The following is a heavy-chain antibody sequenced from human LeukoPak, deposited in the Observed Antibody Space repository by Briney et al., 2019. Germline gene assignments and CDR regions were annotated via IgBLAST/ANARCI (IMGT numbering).Heavy chain of an antibody. V-gene: IGHV3-21*01. J-gene: IGHJ3*02. CDR2: ISSSSSYI. CDR1: GFTFSSYW. CDR3: ARDYHLERAFDI. Sequence: GGSLRLSCAASGFTFSSYWMSWVRQAPGKGLEWVSSISSSSSYIYYADSVKGRFTISRDNAKNSLYLQMNSLRAEDTAVYYCARDYHLERAFDIWGQGTMVTVSS. D-gene: IGHD1-1*01.